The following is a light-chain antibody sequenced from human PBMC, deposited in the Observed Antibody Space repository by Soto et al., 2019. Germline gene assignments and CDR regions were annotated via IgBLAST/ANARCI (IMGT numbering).Light chain of an antibody. CDR3: ISYTSSDTYV. J-gene: IGLJ1*01. Sequence: QSVLTQPASVSGSPGQSITISCTGTSADVGGYKYVSWLQQHPGKVPKLLIYDVTSRPSGVSNRFSGSKSGNTASLIISGLQAVDEADYYCISYTSSDTYVFGTGTKVTVL. V-gene: IGLV2-14*01. CDR2: DVT. CDR1: SADVGGYKY.